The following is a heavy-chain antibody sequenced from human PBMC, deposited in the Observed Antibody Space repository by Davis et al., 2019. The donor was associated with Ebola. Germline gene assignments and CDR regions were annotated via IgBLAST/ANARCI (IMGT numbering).Heavy chain of an antibody. CDR2: ISFDGNNK. J-gene: IGHJ4*02. CDR1: GFSFSNYG. Sequence: GESLKISCAASGFSFSNYGLYWVRQAPGKGLEWVAVISFDGNNKYYADSVKGRFTISRDNSKNTLYLQMNSLGAEDTAVYYCANGPQKDIVVLVAAINSFHYWGQGTLVTVSS. D-gene: IGHD2-15*01. CDR3: ANGPQKDIVVLVAAINSFHY. V-gene: IGHV3-30*18.